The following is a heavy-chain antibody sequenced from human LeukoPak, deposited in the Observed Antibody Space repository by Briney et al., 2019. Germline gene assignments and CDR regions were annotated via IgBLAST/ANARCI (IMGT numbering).Heavy chain of an antibody. V-gene: IGHV4-34*01. Sequence: PSDTLSLTCGVEYAALSGYYWTCIRQPPGNGLEWIGEIHLSGGTTTNPSLNGRVTLYIGTSNNQFSLKLTSMTPTGPSTSFLARGGGLRRSWLDLWGQGTLVTVSS. CDR1: YAALSGYY. CDR3: ARGGGLRRSWLDL. D-gene: IGHD3-16*01. J-gene: IGHJ5*02. CDR2: IHLSGGT.